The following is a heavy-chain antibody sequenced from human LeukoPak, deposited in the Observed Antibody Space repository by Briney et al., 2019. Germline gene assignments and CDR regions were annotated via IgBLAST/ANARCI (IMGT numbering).Heavy chain of an antibody. CDR1: GYTFTGYY. J-gene: IGHJ5*02. V-gene: IGHV1-2*02. CDR3: AREESYCSGGSCYSNWFDP. D-gene: IGHD2-15*01. Sequence: ASVEVSCKASGYTFTGYYMHWVRQAHGQGPEWIGWINPNSGGTNYAQKFKGRVTRTRDTSISTAYMERSRLRSDDTAVYYCAREESYCSGGSCYSNWFDPWGQGTLVTVSS. CDR2: INPNSGGT.